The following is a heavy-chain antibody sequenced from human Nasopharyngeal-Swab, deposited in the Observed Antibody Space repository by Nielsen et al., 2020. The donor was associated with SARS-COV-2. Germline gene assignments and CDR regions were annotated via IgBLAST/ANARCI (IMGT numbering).Heavy chain of an antibody. CDR2: IYPDDSDT. V-gene: IGHV5-51*01. CDR1: GYTFSSYW. D-gene: IGHD4-17*01. CDR3: ARHPGDYLDRVGFDY. Sequence: GESLKISCRGSGYTFSSYWIGWVPQTPGKGLEWLGIIYPDDSDTKYSPSFQGQVTMSADKSISAVYLQWTRLEASDTAVYFCARHPGDYLDRVGFDYWGQGTPVTVSS. J-gene: IGHJ4*01.